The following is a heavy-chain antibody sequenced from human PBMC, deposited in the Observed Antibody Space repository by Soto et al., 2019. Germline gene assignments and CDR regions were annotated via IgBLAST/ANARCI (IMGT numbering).Heavy chain of an antibody. CDR1: GFTFSSSA. Sequence: GGSLRLSCAASGFTFSSSAMHWVRQAPGKGLEWVAVISYDGAYQDHADSVKGRFTISKDISKNTLYLQMNSLRAEDTAVYYRAKGPAYYYDSSGYYYRPFDYWGQGTLVTVSS. V-gene: IGHV3-30-3*01. CDR2: ISYDGAYQ. CDR3: AKGPAYYYDSSGYYYRPFDY. D-gene: IGHD3-22*01. J-gene: IGHJ4*02.